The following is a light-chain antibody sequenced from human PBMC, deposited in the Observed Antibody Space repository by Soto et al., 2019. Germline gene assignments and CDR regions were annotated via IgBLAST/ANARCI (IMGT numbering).Light chain of an antibody. Sequence: DIHLTQSPSILSASVGDRVTITCRASQSISNWLAWYQQKPGKAPNLLIYDASSLQSGVPSRFSGSGFGTEFTLTISSLQPGDFATYYCQQYSSRSTFGQGTKVDIK. V-gene: IGKV1-5*01. CDR3: QQYSSRST. J-gene: IGKJ1*01. CDR1: QSISNW. CDR2: DAS.